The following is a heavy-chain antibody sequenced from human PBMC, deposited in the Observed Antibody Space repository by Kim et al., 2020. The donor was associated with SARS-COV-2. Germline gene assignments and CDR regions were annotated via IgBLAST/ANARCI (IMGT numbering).Heavy chain of an antibody. CDR1: GFTFTTYA. CDR2: ISGSGGRT. Sequence: GGSLRLSCAASGFTFTTYAMSWVRQAPGKGLEWVSGISGSGGRTYYADSVKGRFTISGDNSKNTLYLQMHSLRGEDTAVYYCAKDLKTGSGSYYWLDPWGQGTLVTVSS. V-gene: IGHV3-23*01. CDR3: AKDLKTGSGSYYWLDP. J-gene: IGHJ5*02. D-gene: IGHD3-10*01.